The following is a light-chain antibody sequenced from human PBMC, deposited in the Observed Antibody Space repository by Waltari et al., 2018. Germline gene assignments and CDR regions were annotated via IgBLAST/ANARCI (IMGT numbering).Light chain of an antibody. Sequence: DIQMTQSPSSLSASVGDRVTITCRASQTISTYLNWYQQKPGRAPRLLIYAASSLQGGVPSRFSGSGSGTDFTLTFSSLQPEDFATYYCQQSHSAPWTFGQGTKVEIK. CDR3: QQSHSAPWT. V-gene: IGKV1-39*01. CDR1: QTISTY. CDR2: AAS. J-gene: IGKJ1*01.